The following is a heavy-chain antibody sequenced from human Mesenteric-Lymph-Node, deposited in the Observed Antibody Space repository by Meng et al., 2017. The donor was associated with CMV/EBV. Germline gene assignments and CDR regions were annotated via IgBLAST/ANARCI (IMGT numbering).Heavy chain of an antibody. CDR2: IIHTGST. J-gene: IGHJ5*02. CDR3: ARGIRAGSTSSNWFDP. Sequence: SETLSLTCSVFGGSFSGYFWTWVRQPPGKGLEWIGEIIHTGSTDYNPSLKSRVTMSVDTSKLQFSLRLTSVTAADTAVYYCARGIRAGSTSSNWFDPWGQGTLVTVSS. D-gene: IGHD2-2*01. CDR1: GGSFSGYF. V-gene: IGHV4-34*01.